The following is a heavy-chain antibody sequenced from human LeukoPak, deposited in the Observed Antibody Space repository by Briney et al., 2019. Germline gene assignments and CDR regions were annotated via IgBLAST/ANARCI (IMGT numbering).Heavy chain of an antibody. V-gene: IGHV4-59*08. D-gene: IGHD4-23*01. CDR3: ARHDGSGNDFDY. J-gene: IGHJ4*02. CDR1: GGSISSYY. CDR2: IYYSGST. Sequence: SETLSLTCTVSGGSISSYYWSWIRQPPGKGLEWIGYIYYSGSTNYNPSLKSRLTISVDTSKNQFSLKLSYVTAADTAVYYCARHDGSGNDFDYWGQGTLVTVSS.